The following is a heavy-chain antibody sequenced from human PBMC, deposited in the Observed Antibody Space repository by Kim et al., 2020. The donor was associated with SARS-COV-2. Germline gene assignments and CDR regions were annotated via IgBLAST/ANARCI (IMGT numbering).Heavy chain of an antibody. CDR3: ARRAAGYYHLDY. CDR1: GFNFGSFE. Sequence: GGSLRLSCAASGFNFGSFEIHWVRQAPGKGLEWVSDTTASGLSVYYADSVKGRFTISRDNAKNSLYLQMNSLRAEDTALYYCARRAAGYYHLDYWGQGTLVTVSS. J-gene: IGHJ4*02. D-gene: IGHD3-9*01. CDR2: TTASGLSV. V-gene: IGHV3-48*03.